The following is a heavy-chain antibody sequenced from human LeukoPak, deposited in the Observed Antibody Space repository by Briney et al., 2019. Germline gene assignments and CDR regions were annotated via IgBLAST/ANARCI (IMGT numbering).Heavy chain of an antibody. CDR3: ARGPFDY. CDR1: GFTFSSYA. Sequence: PGGSLRLSCAASGFTFSSYAMSWVRQAPGKGLEWVSAISGSGGSTYYADSVKGRFTFSRDNTKNSLYLQMNSLRVEDTAVYYCARGPFDYWGQGTLVTVSS. V-gene: IGHV3-23*01. CDR2: ISGSGGST. J-gene: IGHJ4*02.